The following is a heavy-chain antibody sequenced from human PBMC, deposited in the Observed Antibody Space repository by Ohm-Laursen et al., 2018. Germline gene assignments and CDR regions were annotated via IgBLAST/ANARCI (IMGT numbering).Heavy chain of an antibody. D-gene: IGHD3-16*02. CDR3: ARDLNTFGGVIFHAFDV. CDR2: ISRSGTYI. J-gene: IGHJ3*01. Sequence: SLRLSCAASGFTFSDYSMIWVRQAPGKGLEWVSYISRSGTYIYYADSVKGRFTISRDNAMNSVYLQMNSLGAEDTAVYYCARDLNTFGGVIFHAFDVWGQGTMVTVSS. V-gene: IGHV3-21*01. CDR1: GFTFSDYS.